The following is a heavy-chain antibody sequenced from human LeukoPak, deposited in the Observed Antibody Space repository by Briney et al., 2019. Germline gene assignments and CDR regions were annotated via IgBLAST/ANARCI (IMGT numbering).Heavy chain of an antibody. J-gene: IGHJ3*02. CDR1: GYTFTSYY. D-gene: IGHD3-3*01. V-gene: IGHV1-46*01. Sequence: ASVKVSCKASGYTFTSYYMHRVRQAPGQGLEWMGIINPSGGSTSYAQKFQGRVTMTRDTSTSTVYMELSSLRSEDTAVCYCARAIRLIAYYDFWSGSFDAFDIWGQGTMVTVSS. CDR2: INPSGGST. CDR3: ARAIRLIAYYDFWSGSFDAFDI.